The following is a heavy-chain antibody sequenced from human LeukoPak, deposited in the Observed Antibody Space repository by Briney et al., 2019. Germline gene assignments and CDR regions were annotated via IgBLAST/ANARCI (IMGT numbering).Heavy chain of an antibody. J-gene: IGHJ4*02. V-gene: IGHV3-30*18. D-gene: IGHD2-15*01. CDR1: GFTSSSYG. CDR3: AKFWTGVAATPAY. Sequence: GRSLRLSCAASGFTSSSYGMHWVRQAPGKGLEWVAVISYDGTNKYYADSVKGRFTISRDNSKNTLYLQMNSLRTDDTAVYYCAKFWTGVAATPAYWGQGTLVTVSS. CDR2: ISYDGTNK.